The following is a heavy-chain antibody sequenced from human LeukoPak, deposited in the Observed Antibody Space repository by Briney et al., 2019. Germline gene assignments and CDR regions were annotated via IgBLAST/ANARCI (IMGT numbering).Heavy chain of an antibody. Sequence: PSETLSLTCSVSGAAIGIYNWSWIRQPPGKGLEWIGHIYYGGVTNYNPSLKSRLTISLDTSQHQFSLKLTSVTAADTAVYYCATARLTPIEAWFDPWGQGTMVTVSS. J-gene: IGHJ5*02. CDR3: ATARLTPIEAWFDP. V-gene: IGHV4-59*08. D-gene: IGHD2-15*01. CDR1: GAAIGIYN. CDR2: IYYGGVT.